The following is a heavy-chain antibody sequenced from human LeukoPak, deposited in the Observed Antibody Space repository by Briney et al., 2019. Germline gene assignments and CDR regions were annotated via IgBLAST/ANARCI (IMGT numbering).Heavy chain of an antibody. Sequence: ASVKVSCKASGGTFSSYAISWVRQAPGQGLEWMGGIIPIFGTANYAQEFQGRVTITADESTSTAYMELSSLRSEDTAVYYCARDEDPGVVGYQLPWGYYYMDVWGKGTTVTVSS. V-gene: IGHV1-69*13. D-gene: IGHD2-2*01. CDR3: ARDEDPGVVGYQLPWGYYYMDV. CDR2: IIPIFGTA. J-gene: IGHJ6*03. CDR1: GGTFSSYA.